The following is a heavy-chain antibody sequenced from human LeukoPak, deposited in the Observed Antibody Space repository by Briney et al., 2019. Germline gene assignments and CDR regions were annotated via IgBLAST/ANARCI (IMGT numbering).Heavy chain of an antibody. Sequence: PGGSLRLSCAASGFSFSTYGMHWVRQAPGKGLEWGAVISYDGNNRYYADSVKGRFSISRDNSKSTLYLQMNSLRAEDTAVYYCGGGWYFFDYWGQGTLVTVSS. CDR1: GFSFSTYG. J-gene: IGHJ4*02. V-gene: IGHV3-30*03. CDR3: GGGWYFFDY. D-gene: IGHD6-19*01. CDR2: ISYDGNNR.